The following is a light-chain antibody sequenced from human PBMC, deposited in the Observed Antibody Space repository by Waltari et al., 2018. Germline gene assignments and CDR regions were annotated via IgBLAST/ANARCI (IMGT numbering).Light chain of an antibody. CDR3: QQFNSYPPIT. J-gene: IGKJ5*01. CDR1: QGISSA. V-gene: IGKV1-13*02. CDR2: HAS. Sequence: AIQLTQSPSSLSASVGDRVTITCRARQGISSALALYQKIPGKGHTLLISHASSLESGVPSRFSGSGSGTDFTLTISNLQPEDFATYYCQQFNSYPPITFGQGTRLEIK.